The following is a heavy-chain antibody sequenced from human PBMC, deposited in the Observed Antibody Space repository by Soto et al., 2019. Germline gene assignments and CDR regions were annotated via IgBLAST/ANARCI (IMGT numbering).Heavy chain of an antibody. CDR1: GSTFSSYD. V-gene: IGHV3-30-3*01. CDR3: VRGPSHGAFDI. J-gene: IGHJ3*02. CDR2: ISPDGNNA. Sequence: QVQLVESGGDVVQPGRSLRLCYAASGSTFSSYDIHWVRQAPGKGLQWVAHISPDGNNAYCADSVKGRFTISRDNARNTVYLQVSSLRPDDMAVYHCVRGPSHGAFDIWGQGTLVTVSS.